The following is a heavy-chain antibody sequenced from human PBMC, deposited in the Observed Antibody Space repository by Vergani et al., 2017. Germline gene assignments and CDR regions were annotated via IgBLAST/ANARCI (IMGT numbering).Heavy chain of an antibody. Sequence: QVQLQESGPGLVKSSETLSLTCSVSFVSIRNLYCNWIRQPPGKGLEWIGSISYSENTNYNPSLKTRVTISVDTSKNQFSLTVTSVTAADTAVYYCVSDTHSGQRADLWGQGILVTVTS. CDR2: ISYSENT. D-gene: IGHD6-19*01. V-gene: IGHV4-59*11. J-gene: IGHJ5*02. CDR3: VSDTHSGQRADL. CDR1: FVSIRNLY.